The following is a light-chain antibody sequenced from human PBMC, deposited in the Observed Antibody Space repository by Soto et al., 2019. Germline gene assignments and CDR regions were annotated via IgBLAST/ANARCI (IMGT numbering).Light chain of an antibody. V-gene: IGKV3-15*01. CDR1: QSVSSN. CDR3: QQYNNWPPWT. J-gene: IGKJ1*01. Sequence: EIVMTQSPATLSVSPGERATLSCRASQSVSSNLAWYQQKPGQAPRLLIYGASTRATGIPARFSGSGSGTDFPLTISSLQSEDFEVYYCQQYNNWPPWTFGQGTKVEIK. CDR2: GAS.